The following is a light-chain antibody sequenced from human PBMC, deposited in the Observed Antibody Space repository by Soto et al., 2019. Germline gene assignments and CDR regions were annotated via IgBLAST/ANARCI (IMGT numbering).Light chain of an antibody. Sequence: AIRMTQSPSSFSASTGDRVTITCRASQGISSYLAWYQQKPGKAPKLLIYAASTLQSGVPSRFSGSGSGTEFTLTISCLQSEDFATDYCQQYYSYPPLTFGGGTKVEIK. V-gene: IGKV1-8*01. CDR3: QQYYSYPPLT. CDR2: AAS. CDR1: QGISSY. J-gene: IGKJ4*01.